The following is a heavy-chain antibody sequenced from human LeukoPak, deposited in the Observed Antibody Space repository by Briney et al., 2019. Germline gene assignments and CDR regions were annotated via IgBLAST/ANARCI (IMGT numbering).Heavy chain of an antibody. V-gene: IGHV1-69*05. J-gene: IGHJ6*03. CDR1: GGTFSSYA. Sequence: SVKVSCKASGGTFSSYAIGWVRQAPGQGLEWMGGIIPIFGTANYAQKFQGRATITTDESTSTAYMELSSLRSEDTAVYYCARDSTYGPGSYYYYMDVWGKGTTVTVSS. CDR3: ARDSTYGPGSYYYYMDV. CDR2: IIPIFGTA. D-gene: IGHD2-8*01.